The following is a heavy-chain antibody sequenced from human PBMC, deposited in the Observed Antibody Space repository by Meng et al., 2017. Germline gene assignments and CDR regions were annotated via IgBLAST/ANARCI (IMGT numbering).Heavy chain of an antibody. Sequence: QVQPPESGPGLGKPSGTLSLTCAVSGGSISSSNWWSWVRQPPGKGLEWIGEIYHSGSTNYNPSLKSRVTISVDKSKNQFSLKLSSVTAADTAVYYCARAGVGYYDSSGPYSYWGQGTLVTVSS. CDR2: IYHSGST. D-gene: IGHD3-22*01. V-gene: IGHV4-4*02. CDR3: ARAGVGYYDSSGPYSY. J-gene: IGHJ4*02. CDR1: GGSISSSNW.